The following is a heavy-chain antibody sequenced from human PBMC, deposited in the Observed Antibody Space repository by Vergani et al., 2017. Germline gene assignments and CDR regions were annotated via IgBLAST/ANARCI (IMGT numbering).Heavy chain of an antibody. D-gene: IGHD3-16*02. CDR1: GFRFSSYG. Sequence: QVQLVESGGGVVQPGRSLRLSCAASGFRFSSYGMNWVRQAPGKGLEWVAFIRYDGSNKYYADSVKGRFTISRDNSKNTLYLQMNSLRAEDTAVYYCAKRDKFVWGSYRYRETGFGFDYWGQGTLVTVSS. CDR2: IRYDGSNK. CDR3: AKRDKFVWGSYRYRETGFGFDY. J-gene: IGHJ4*02. V-gene: IGHV3-30*02.